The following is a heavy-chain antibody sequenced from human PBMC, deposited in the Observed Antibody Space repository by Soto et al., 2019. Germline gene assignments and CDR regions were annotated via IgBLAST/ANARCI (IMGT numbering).Heavy chain of an antibody. D-gene: IGHD2-8*01. Sequence: QVQLVESGGGVVQPGRSLRLSCAASGFTFNRHPLHWVRQAPGKGLEWVAVISHDGNNKYYVDSVKGRFTISRDNSMNMLYLQMHGLRTEDTAIFYCARASGHIYATLHGPFDHWGQGALVTVSS. CDR3: ARASGHIYATLHGPFDH. V-gene: IGHV3-30-3*01. CDR2: ISHDGNNK. CDR1: GFTFNRHP. J-gene: IGHJ4*02.